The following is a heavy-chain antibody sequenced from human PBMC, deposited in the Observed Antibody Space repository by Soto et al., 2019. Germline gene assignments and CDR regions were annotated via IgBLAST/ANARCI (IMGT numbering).Heavy chain of an antibody. CDR3: ARGPILYSSSYYFDY. J-gene: IGHJ4*02. Sequence: PSETLSLTCAGYGGSFSGYYWSWIRQPPGKGLEWIGEINHSGSTNYNPSLKSRVTISVDTSKNQFSLKLSSVTAADTAVYYCARGPILYSSSYYFDYWGQGTLVTVSS. V-gene: IGHV4-34*01. D-gene: IGHD6-6*01. CDR1: GGSFSGYY. CDR2: INHSGST.